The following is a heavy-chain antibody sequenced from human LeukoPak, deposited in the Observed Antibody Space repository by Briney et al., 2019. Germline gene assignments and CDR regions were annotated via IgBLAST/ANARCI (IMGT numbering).Heavy chain of an antibody. CDR1: GFTFSSYG. CDR2: IRYDGSNK. CDR3: AKSRLSSRVISDFDY. D-gene: IGHD6-13*01. Sequence: GGSLRLSCAASGFTFSSYGMHWVRQAPGKGLEWVAFIRYDGSNKYYADSVKGRFTISRDNSKNTLYLQTNSLRAEDTAVYYCAKSRLSSRVISDFDYWGQGTLVTVSS. V-gene: IGHV3-30*02. J-gene: IGHJ4*02.